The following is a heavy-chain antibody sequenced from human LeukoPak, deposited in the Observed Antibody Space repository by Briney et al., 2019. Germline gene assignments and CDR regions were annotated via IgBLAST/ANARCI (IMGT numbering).Heavy chain of an antibody. CDR1: GFRISAYG. V-gene: IGHV3-30*02. D-gene: IGHD3-10*02. CDR3: ARGGLFAYYFDY. J-gene: IGHJ4*02. Sequence: PGGSLRLSCEASGFRISAYGIHWVRQAPGKGLEWVALIRYNGRNQYYADSVKGRFTISRDNGKNTVYLEINSLRAEDTAVYYCARGGLFAYYFDYWGQGTLVTVSS. CDR2: IRYNGRNQ.